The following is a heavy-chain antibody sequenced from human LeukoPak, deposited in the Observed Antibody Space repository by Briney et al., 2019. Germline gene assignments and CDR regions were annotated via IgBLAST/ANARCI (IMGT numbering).Heavy chain of an antibody. CDR2: ISAYNGNT. D-gene: IGHD2-2*02. CDR3: ARDQGPWADCSSTSCYNGYGMDV. CDR1: GYTFTSYG. Sequence: WASVKVSCKASGYTFTSYGISWVRQAPGQGLEWMGWISAYNGNTNYAQKLQGRVTMTTDTSTSTAYMELRSLRSDDTAVYYCARDQGPWADCSSTSCYNGYGMDVWGQGTTVTVSS. J-gene: IGHJ6*02. V-gene: IGHV1-18*01.